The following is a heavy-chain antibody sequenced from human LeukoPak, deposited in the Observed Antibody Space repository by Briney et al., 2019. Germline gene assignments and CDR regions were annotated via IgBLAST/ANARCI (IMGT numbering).Heavy chain of an antibody. CDR2: IYRAGET. Sequence: GGSLRLSCAASGFTFSSYGMHWVRQAPGKGLEWVSIIYRAGETYYPGSVKGRFTISRENAKNSLYLQMNSLRAGDTAVYYCAREMSGSNDAFDIWGQGTMVTVSS. J-gene: IGHJ3*02. V-gene: IGHV3-13*01. CDR1: GFTFSSYG. D-gene: IGHD3-10*01. CDR3: AREMSGSNDAFDI.